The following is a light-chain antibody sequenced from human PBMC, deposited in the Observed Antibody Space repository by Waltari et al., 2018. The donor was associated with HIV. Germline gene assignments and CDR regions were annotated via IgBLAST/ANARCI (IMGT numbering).Light chain of an antibody. Sequence: DIQMTQSPSSLSASVGDRVTITCRASQSISTNLNWYQQKPGKAPKLLIYASSSLQSGVPSRFSGSGSGTDFTLTISSLQPEDFATYYCQQSYSTREFTFGPGTKVDIK. V-gene: IGKV1-39*01. CDR2: ASS. CDR3: QQSYSTREFT. CDR1: QSISTN. J-gene: IGKJ3*01.